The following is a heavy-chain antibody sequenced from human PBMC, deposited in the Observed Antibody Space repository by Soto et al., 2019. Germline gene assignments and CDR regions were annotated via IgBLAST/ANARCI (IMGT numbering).Heavy chain of an antibody. CDR3: ARIAAAGTGEYYYYYYGMDV. J-gene: IGHJ6*02. D-gene: IGHD6-13*01. V-gene: IGHV1-8*01. Sequence: QVQLVQSGAEVKKPGASVKVSCKASGYTFTSYDINWVRQATGQGLEWMGWMNPNSGNTGYAQKFQGRVTMTRNTSISTAYMELSSLRSEDTAVYYCARIAAAGTGEYYYYYYGMDVWGQVTTVTVSS. CDR1: GYTFTSYD. CDR2: MNPNSGNT.